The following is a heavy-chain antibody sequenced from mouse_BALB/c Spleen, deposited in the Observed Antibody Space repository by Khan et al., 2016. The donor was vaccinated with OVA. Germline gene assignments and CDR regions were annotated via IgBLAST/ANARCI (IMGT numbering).Heavy chain of an antibody. CDR3: ARYGSSPYYAMDN. J-gene: IGHJ4*01. V-gene: IGHV1S136*01. D-gene: IGHD1-1*01. CDR2: INPYNDGT. CDR1: GYTFTTYV. Sequence: VQLQQPGPELVKPGTSLKMSCKASGYTFTTYVINWVKQKPGQGLEWIGYINPYNDGTKYNEKFKGKATLTSDKSSSTAYMELSSLTSEDSAVDYCARYGSSPYYAMDNWGQGTSVTVSS.